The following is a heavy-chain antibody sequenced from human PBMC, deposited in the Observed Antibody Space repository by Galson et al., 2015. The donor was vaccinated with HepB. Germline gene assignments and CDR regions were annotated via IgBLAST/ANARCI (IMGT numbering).Heavy chain of an antibody. CDR2: IYYDGNT. Sequence: ETLSLTCTVSGASVTGYYWSWIRQPPGKGLQWLGYIYYDGNTNYHPSLKSRVTMSVDTSKNQFSLNLRSVTATDTAVYYCARHGVGSEDNVWGHGTLVAVSS. CDR3: ARHGVGSEDNV. J-gene: IGHJ2*01. V-gene: IGHV4-59*08. CDR1: GASVTGYY. D-gene: IGHD3-10*01.